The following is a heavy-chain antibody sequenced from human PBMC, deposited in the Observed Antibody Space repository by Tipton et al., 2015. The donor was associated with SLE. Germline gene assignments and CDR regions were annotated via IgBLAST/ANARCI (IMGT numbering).Heavy chain of an antibody. V-gene: IGHV3-48*03. CDR3: AREEANCGGDCFLE. Sequence: SLRLSCAASGFIFSYYEMNWVRQAPGKGLEWISYIGHSGSSVYYAESVKDRFTVSRDDAKNSLCLQMNNLRAEDTAVYYCAREEANCGGDCFLEWGQGTLVTVSS. CDR2: IGHSGSSV. CDR1: GFIFSYYE. D-gene: IGHD2-21*01. J-gene: IGHJ4*02.